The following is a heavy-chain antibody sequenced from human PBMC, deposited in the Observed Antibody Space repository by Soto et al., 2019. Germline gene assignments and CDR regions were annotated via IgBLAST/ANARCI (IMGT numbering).Heavy chain of an antibody. CDR3: ARDFSHIVVVAAAIGAYYFDY. D-gene: IGHD2-2*02. CDR1: GDSVSSNSAA. CDR2: TYYRSKWYN. Sequence: SQTLSLTCALSGDSVSSNSAAWNWIRQSPSRGLEWLGRTYYRSKWYNDYAVSVKSRITINPDTSKNQFSLQLNSVTPEDTAVYYCARDFSHIVVVAAAIGAYYFDYWGQGTLVTVSS. J-gene: IGHJ4*02. V-gene: IGHV6-1*01.